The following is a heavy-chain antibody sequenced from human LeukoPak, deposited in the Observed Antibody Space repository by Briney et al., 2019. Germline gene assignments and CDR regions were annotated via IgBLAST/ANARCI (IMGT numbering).Heavy chain of an antibody. V-gene: IGHV1-18*04. CDR1: GYTFTGYY. Sequence: ASVKVSCKASGYTFTGYYMHWVRQAPGQGLEWMGWISAYNGNTNYAQKLQGRVTTTTDTSTSTAYMELRSLRSDDTAVYYCARGAAPMVRGANPSNWFDPWGQGTLVTVSS. CDR3: ARGAAPMVRGANPSNWFDP. J-gene: IGHJ5*02. D-gene: IGHD3-10*01. CDR2: ISAYNGNT.